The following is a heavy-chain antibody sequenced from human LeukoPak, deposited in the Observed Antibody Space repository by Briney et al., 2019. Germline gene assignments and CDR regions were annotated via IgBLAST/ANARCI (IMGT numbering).Heavy chain of an antibody. CDR3: AKEFTAMLFDY. D-gene: IGHD5-18*01. CDR2: VSGSGLSA. J-gene: IGHJ4*02. Sequence: GGSLRLSCAASGFTFSTHAMSWVRQAPGKGLEWVATVSGSGLSATYADSMKGRVTISRDNSKNTLFLQMNSLRAEDTAVYYCAKEFTAMLFDYWGQGTLVTVSS. CDR1: GFTFSTHA. V-gene: IGHV3-23*01.